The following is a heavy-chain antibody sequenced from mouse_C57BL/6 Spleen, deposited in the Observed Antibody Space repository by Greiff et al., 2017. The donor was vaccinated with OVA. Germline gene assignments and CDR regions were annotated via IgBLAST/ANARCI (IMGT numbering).Heavy chain of an antibody. D-gene: IGHD1-1*01. J-gene: IGHJ2*01. CDR2: IHPNSGST. V-gene: IGHV1-64*01. CDR1: GYTFTSYW. CDR3: ARSDTTVRAQDY. Sequence: VQLQQPGAELVKPGASVKLSCKASGYTFTSYWMHWVKQRPGQGLEWIGMIHPNSGSTNYNEKFKSKATLTVDKSSSTAYMQLSSLTSEDSAVYYCARSDTTVRAQDYWGQGTTLTVSS.